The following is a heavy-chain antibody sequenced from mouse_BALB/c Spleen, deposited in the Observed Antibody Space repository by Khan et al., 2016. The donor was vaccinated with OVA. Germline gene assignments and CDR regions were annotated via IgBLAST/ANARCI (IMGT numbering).Heavy chain of an antibody. V-gene: IGHV3-2*02. D-gene: IGHD2-3*01. CDR1: GYSITSDYA. J-gene: IGHJ4*01. CDR3: ARDGSRYNYAMDY. CDR2: ISYSGST. Sequence: LQQSGPGLVKPSQSLSLTCTVTGYSITSDYAWNWIRQFPGNKLEWMGYISYSGSTNYNPALKSRISITRDTSKNQFFLQLNSVITEDTATYYCARDGSRYNYAMDYWGQGTSVTVSS.